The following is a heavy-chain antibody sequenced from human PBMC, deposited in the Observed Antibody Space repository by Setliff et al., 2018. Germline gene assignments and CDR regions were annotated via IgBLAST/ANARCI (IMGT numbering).Heavy chain of an antibody. CDR2: VYYSGTT. V-gene: IGHV4-38-2*01. Sequence: PSETLSLTCAVSDFSVPTVYYWGWIRQPPGKGLEWIASVYYSGTTYYNPSLESRVTMSVDTSKSHFSLNLYSVTAADTAVYYCARLESLGDLSLYGLWFDPWGQGTLVTVSS. CDR3: ARLESLGDLSLYGLWFDP. CDR1: DFSVPTVYY. J-gene: IGHJ5*02. D-gene: IGHD3-16*02.